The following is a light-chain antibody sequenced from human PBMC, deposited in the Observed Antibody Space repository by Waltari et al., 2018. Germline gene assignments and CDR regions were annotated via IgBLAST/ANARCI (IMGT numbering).Light chain of an antibody. CDR1: SSNTGSNY. CDR3: AAWDDSLSGPGV. J-gene: IGLJ1*01. V-gene: IGLV1-47*01. Sequence: QSVLTQPPSASGTPGPRVSISCSGSSSNTGSNYVYWYQQFPGTAPKLLISRNKQRPSGVPDRFSGSKSGTSASLAISGLRSEDEADYYCAAWDDSLSGPGVFGTGTKVTVL. CDR2: RNK.